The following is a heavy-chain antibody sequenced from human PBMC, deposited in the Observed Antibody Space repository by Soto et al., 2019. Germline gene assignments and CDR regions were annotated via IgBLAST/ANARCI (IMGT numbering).Heavy chain of an antibody. Sequence: PGESLKISCKGSGYSFTSYWIGWVRQMPGKGLEWMGIIYPGDSDTRYSPSFQGQVTISADKSISTAYLQWSSLKASDTAMYYCARLIVVVVAATPITTAFDIWGQGTMVTVSS. V-gene: IGHV5-51*01. CDR2: IYPGDSDT. CDR3: ARLIVVVVAATPITTAFDI. D-gene: IGHD2-15*01. J-gene: IGHJ3*02. CDR1: GYSFTSYW.